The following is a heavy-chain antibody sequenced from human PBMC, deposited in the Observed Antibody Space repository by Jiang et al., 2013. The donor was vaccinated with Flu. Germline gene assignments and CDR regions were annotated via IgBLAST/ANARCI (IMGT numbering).Heavy chain of an antibody. V-gene: IGHV1-69*01. D-gene: IGHD3-10*01. J-gene: IGHJ4*02. CDR1: GGTFSSYA. CDR3: AGCYLVRGVPLPRFFDY. Sequence: SGAEVKKPGSSVKVSCKASGGTFSSYAISWVRQAPGQGLEWMGGIIPIFGTANYAQKFQGRVTITADESTSTAYMELSSLRSEDTAVYYCAGCYLVRGVPLPRFFDYWGQGTLVTVSS. CDR2: IIPIFGTA.